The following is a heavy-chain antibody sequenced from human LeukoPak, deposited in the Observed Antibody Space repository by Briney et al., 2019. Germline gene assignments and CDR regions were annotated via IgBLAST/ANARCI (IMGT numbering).Heavy chain of an antibody. CDR1: GFPFSDYV. D-gene: IGHD5-18*01. CDR3: AREGGYSYGDERDY. Sequence: GGSLRLSCAASGFPFSDYVMHWVRQAPGKGLGWVSYISSSGSTIYYADSVKGRFTISRDNAKNSLYLQMNSLRAEDTAVYYCAREGGYSYGDERDYWGQGTLVTVSS. V-gene: IGHV3-48*03. J-gene: IGHJ4*02. CDR2: ISSSGSTI.